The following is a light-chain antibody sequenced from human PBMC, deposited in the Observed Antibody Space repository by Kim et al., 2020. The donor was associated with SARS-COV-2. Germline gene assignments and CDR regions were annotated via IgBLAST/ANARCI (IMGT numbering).Light chain of an antibody. V-gene: IGKV1-6*01. CDR1: QGIRND. CDR3: LQDYDYPLT. CDR2: AAS. Sequence: AIQMTQSPSSLSASVGDRVTITCRASQGIRNDLGWYQQKPGTAPKLLIYAASSLQSGVPSRLSGSGSGTDFTLTISSLQPEDFATYYCLQDYDYPLTFGGGTKVDIK. J-gene: IGKJ4*01.